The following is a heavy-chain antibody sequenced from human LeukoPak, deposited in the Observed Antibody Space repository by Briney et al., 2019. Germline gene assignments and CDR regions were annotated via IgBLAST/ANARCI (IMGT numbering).Heavy chain of an antibody. Sequence: ASVKVSCKASGYTFTGYYMHWVRQAPGQGLEWMGWINPNNGGTNYAQKFQGRVTMTRDTSISTAYMELSRLRSDDTAVYYCARHSSSWPTYYYYYYMDVWGKGTTVTVSS. CDR2: INPNNGGT. V-gene: IGHV1-2*02. CDR1: GYTFTGYY. CDR3: ARHSSSWPTYYYYYYMDV. J-gene: IGHJ6*03. D-gene: IGHD6-13*01.